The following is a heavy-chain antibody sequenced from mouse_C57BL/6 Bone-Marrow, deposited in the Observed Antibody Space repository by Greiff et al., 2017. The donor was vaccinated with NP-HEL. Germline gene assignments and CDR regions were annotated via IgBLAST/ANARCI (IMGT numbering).Heavy chain of an antibody. CDR3: ARKSLYGSSPWFAY. CDR2: INPSSGYT. D-gene: IGHD1-1*01. V-gene: IGHV1-4*01. CDR1: GYTFTSYT. Sequence: QVQLKESGAELARPGASVKMSCKASGYTFTSYTMHWVKQRPGQGLEWIGYINPSSGYTKYNQKFKDKATLTADKSSSTADMQLSSLTSEDSAVYYCARKSLYGSSPWFAYWGQGTLVTVSA. J-gene: IGHJ3*01.